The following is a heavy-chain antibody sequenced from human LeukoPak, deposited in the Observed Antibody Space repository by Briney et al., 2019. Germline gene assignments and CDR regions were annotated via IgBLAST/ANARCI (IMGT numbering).Heavy chain of an antibody. J-gene: IGHJ2*01. CDR2: MYISGST. D-gene: IGHD6-13*01. CDR1: GVSISSYY. Sequence: SETLSLTCTVSGVSISSYYWTWIRQPAGKGLEWIGRMYISGSTNYNPSLKSRVTVSVDTSKNQFSLKLSSVTAADTAVYYCARADPGIAAAGTRYWYFDLWGRGTLVTVSS. CDR3: ARADPGIAAAGTRYWYFDL. V-gene: IGHV4-4*07.